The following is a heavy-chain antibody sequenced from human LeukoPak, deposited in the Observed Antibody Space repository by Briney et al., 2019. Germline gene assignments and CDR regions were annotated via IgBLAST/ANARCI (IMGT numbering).Heavy chain of an antibody. J-gene: IGHJ6*03. Sequence: GGSLRLSXAASGFTFSSYSMNWVRQAPGKGLEWVSSISSSSSYIYYADSVKGRFTISRDNAKNSLYLQMNSLRAEDTAVYYCARRDDSGSRYYYYYYMDVWGKGTTVTVSS. CDR1: GFTFSSYS. CDR2: ISSSSSYI. V-gene: IGHV3-21*01. CDR3: ARRDDSGSRYYYYYYMDV. D-gene: IGHD1-26*01.